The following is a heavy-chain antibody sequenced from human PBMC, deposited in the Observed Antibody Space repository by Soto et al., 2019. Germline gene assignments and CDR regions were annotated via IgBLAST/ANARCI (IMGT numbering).Heavy chain of an antibody. CDR3: VNYDFWSGSFDY. CDR1: GGSFSGYY. Sequence: SETLSLTCAVYGGSFSGYYWSWIRQPPGKGLEWIGEINHSGSTNYNPSLKSRVTISVDTSKNQFSLKLSSVTAADTAVYYCVNYDFWSGSFDYWGQGTLVTVSS. J-gene: IGHJ4*02. V-gene: IGHV4-34*01. D-gene: IGHD3-3*01. CDR2: INHSGST.